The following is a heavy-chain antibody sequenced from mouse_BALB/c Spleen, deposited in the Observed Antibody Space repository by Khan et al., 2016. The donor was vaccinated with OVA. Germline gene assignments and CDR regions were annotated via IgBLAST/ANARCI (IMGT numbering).Heavy chain of an antibody. Sequence: EVQLQESGPGLVKPSQSLSLTCTVTGYSITSDYAWNWIRQFPGNQLEWMGYISYSGDTAYNPSFKSRISITRDTSKKQFFLQFNSLTPEDTAPYYDASMILYYYGSTFEGYSFDYWGQGTTLTVSS. CDR3: ASMILYYYGSTFEGYSFDY. D-gene: IGHD1-1*02. CDR1: GYSITSDYA. J-gene: IGHJ2*01. V-gene: IGHV3-2*02. CDR2: ISYSGDT.